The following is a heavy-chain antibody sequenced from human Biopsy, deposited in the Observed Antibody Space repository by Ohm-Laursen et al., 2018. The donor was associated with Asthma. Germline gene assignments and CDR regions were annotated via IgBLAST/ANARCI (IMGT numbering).Heavy chain of an antibody. CDR3: ARAVDYSHYYGIDV. J-gene: IGHJ6*02. CDR2: IIPMFGTT. Sequence: SVKVSCKTSGYTFNSAAISWVRQAPGQGLEWMGGIIPMFGTTNYAQKFQGRVTITADESTSTAYMELRSLRSDDTAVYFCARAVDYSHYYGIDVWGQGTTVTVS. CDR1: GYTFNSAA. V-gene: IGHV1-69*13. D-gene: IGHD3-10*01.